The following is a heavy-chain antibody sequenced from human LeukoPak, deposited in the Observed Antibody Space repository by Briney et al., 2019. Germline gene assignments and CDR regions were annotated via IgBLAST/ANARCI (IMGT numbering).Heavy chain of an antibody. Sequence: SEALSLTCTVSGGSISSYYWSWIRQPAGKGLEWIGRIYTSGSTNYNPSLKSRVTMSVDTSKNQFSLKLSSVTAADTAVYYCAISYGSGSYLDYWGQGTLVTVSS. CDR1: GGSISSYY. J-gene: IGHJ4*02. CDR3: AISYGSGSYLDY. D-gene: IGHD3-10*01. V-gene: IGHV4-4*07. CDR2: IYTSGST.